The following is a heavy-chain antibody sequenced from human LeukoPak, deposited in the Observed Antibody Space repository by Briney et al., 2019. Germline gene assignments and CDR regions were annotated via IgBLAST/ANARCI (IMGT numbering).Heavy chain of an antibody. V-gene: IGHV1-18*01. J-gene: IGHJ6*02. Sequence: ASVKVSCKASGYTFTSYGISWVRQAPGQGLEWMGWITAYNGDTSYAQKVQGRVTMTTDTSTTTAYMELSRLRSDDTAVYYCARPIAARPPTRYGMDVWGQGTTVTVSS. CDR3: ARPIAARPPTRYGMDV. CDR1: GYTFTSYG. CDR2: ITAYNGDT. D-gene: IGHD6-6*01.